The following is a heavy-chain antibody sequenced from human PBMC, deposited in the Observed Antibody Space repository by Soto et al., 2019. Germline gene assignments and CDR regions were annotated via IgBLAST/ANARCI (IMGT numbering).Heavy chain of an antibody. CDR2: ISAYNGNT. CDR3: ARAGYCSSTSCYSADAFDI. CDR1: GYTFTSYG. D-gene: IGHD2-2*01. Sequence: ASVKVSCKASGYTFTSYGISWVRRAPGQGLEWMGWISAYNGNTNYAQKLQGRVTMTTDTSTSTAYMELRSLRSDDTAVYYCARAGYCSSTSCYSADAFDIWGQGTMVTVSS. J-gene: IGHJ3*02. V-gene: IGHV1-18*04.